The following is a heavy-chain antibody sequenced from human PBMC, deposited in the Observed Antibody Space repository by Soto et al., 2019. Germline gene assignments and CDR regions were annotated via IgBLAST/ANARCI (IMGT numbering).Heavy chain of an antibody. Sequence: QVQLVESGGGGVQPGRCLRHCCAASGFIFSSAGMHWVRQAPGKGLEWVAVISSDGSNKFYADSMKGRFTISRDNSKNTLYLQMNSLRVEDTAVYFCAKDMGFVAVVPPVDAGYGLDVWGQGTTVTVSS. CDR1: GFIFSSAG. J-gene: IGHJ6*02. CDR3: AKDMGFVAVVPPVDAGYGLDV. CDR2: ISSDGSNK. V-gene: IGHV3-30*18. D-gene: IGHD3-10*01.